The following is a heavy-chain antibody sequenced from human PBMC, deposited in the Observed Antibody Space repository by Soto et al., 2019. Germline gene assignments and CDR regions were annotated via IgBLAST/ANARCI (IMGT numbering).Heavy chain of an antibody. CDR1: GFTFSIHE. CDR3: ARDRAPSRWSGINN. J-gene: IGHJ4*02. CDR2: ISNTADTT. D-gene: IGHD2-15*01. Sequence: EVQLVESGGGLVQPGGSLRLSCAASGFTFSIHEMNWVRQAPGKGLEWVSYISNTADTTYYADSVKGRFTVSRDNAKNSLSLEMNSLRADDTAVYYCARDRAPSRWSGINNWAQGTLVIVSS. V-gene: IGHV3-48*03.